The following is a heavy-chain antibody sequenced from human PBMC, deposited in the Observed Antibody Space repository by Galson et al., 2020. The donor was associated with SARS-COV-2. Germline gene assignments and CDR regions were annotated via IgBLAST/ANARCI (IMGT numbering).Heavy chain of an antibody. J-gene: IGHJ4*02. CDR1: GYSFTSYW. CDR2: IYPGDSAT. D-gene: IGHD6-13*01. Sequence: KIGESLKISCKGSGYSFTSYWIGWVRQMPGKGLEWMGIIYPGDSATRYSPSFQGQVTISADKSISTAYLQWSSLKASDTAMYYCASSSSSWYSVWFDYWGQGTLVTVSS. CDR3: ASSSSSWYSVWFDY. V-gene: IGHV5-51*01.